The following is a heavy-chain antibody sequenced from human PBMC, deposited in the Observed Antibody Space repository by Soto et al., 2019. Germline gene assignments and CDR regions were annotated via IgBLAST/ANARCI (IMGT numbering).Heavy chain of an antibody. CDR2: ISAYNGNT. J-gene: IGHJ6*02. CDR3: ARDFAFVGGYNSYYYYDGMDV. Sequence: ASVKVSCKASGYTFTSYGISWVRQAPGQGLEWMGWISAYNGNTNYAQKLQGRVTMTTDTSTSTAYMELRSLRSDDTAVYYCARDFAFVGGYNSYYYYDGMDVWGQGTTVTVSS. D-gene: IGHD5-12*01. CDR1: GYTFTSYG. V-gene: IGHV1-18*01.